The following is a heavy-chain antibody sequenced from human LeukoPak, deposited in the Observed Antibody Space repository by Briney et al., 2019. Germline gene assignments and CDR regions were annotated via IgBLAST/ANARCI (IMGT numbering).Heavy chain of an antibody. CDR1: GFTVSSNY. CDR2: IYSGGST. J-gene: IGHJ3*02. Sequence: GGSLRLSCAASGFTVSSNYMSWVRQAPGKGLEWVSVIYSGGSTYYADSVKGRFTISRDNSKNTLYLQMNSLRAEDTAVYYCARDIPRWEGAFDIWGQGTMVTVSS. V-gene: IGHV3-66*02. D-gene: IGHD1-26*01. CDR3: ARDIPRWEGAFDI.